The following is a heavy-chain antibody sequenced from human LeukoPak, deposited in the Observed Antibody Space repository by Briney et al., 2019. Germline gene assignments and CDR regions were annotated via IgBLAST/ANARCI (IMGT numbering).Heavy chain of an antibody. CDR3: ARGRPDYDSSGSLDY. J-gene: IGHJ4*02. D-gene: IGHD3-22*01. CDR1: GGSFSGYY. V-gene: IGHV4-34*01. CDR2: INHSGST. Sequence: SETLSLTCAVYGGSFSGYYWSWIRQPPGKGLEWIGEINHSGSTNYNPSLKRRGTISVDTSKNQFSLKLSSVTAADAAVYYCARGRPDYDSSGSLDYWGQGTLVTVSS.